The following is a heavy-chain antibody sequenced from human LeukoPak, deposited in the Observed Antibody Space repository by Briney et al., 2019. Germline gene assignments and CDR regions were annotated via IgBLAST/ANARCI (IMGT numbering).Heavy chain of an antibody. D-gene: IGHD5-18*01. J-gene: IGHJ4*02. V-gene: IGHV3-48*02. CDR1: GFTFSSYS. CDR3: ARSGYSYGREGYFDY. Sequence: GGSLRLSCAASGFTFSSYSVNWVRHAPGKGLERVSYISSSSGTISSAEYVKGRFTITRDNAKNSLYLQMNSLRDEDTAVYYCARSGYSYGREGYFDYWGQGTLVTVSS. CDR2: ISSSSGTI.